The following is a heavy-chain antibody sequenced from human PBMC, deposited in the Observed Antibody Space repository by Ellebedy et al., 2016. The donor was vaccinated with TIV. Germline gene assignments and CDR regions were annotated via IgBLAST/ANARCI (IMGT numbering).Heavy chain of an antibody. V-gene: IGHV5-10-1*01. Sequence: GESLKISCKASGYSFTDHWINWVRQLPGKGLEWMGRTDPIDSYSDYSPSFQGHVTISTDKSINTSYPQWSSLEASDTATYYCARQETYYYGSGFWGQGTPVTVSS. CDR3: ARQETYYYGSGF. CDR2: TDPIDSYS. J-gene: IGHJ4*02. CDR1: GYSFTDHW. D-gene: IGHD3-10*01.